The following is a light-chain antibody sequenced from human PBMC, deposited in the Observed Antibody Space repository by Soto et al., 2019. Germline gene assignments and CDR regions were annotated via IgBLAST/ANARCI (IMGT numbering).Light chain of an antibody. CDR3: AAWDDILNGVL. Sequence: QSVLTQPPSASGTPGQRVIISCSGSSSNIGSNTVNWYQQIPGPAPKLLIYSYNQRPSGVPDRFSGSKSDTSASRAISGRQSEYEAEYYCAAWDDILNGVLFGGGTKLTV. CDR2: SYN. CDR1: SSNIGSNT. J-gene: IGLJ2*01. V-gene: IGLV1-44*01.